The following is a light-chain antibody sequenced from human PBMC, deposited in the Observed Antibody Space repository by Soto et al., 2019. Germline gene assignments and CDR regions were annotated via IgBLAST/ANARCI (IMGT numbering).Light chain of an antibody. CDR2: EVS. Sequence: QSALTQPPSASGSPGQSVAISCTGTSSDIGAYKFVSWYQQHPGKAPKLIIYEVSIRPSGVPDRCSGSKSGNTASLTVSGLLAEDEADYYGSLYAGSNNVVFGGGTKLTVL. V-gene: IGLV2-8*01. CDR3: SLYAGSNNVV. CDR1: SSDIGAYKF. J-gene: IGLJ2*01.